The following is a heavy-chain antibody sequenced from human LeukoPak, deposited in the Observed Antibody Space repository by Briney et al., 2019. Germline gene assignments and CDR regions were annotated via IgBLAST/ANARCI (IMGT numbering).Heavy chain of an antibody. CDR2: ISAYNGNT. Sequence: GASVTVSCKASGYTFTSYGISWVRQAPGQGLEWMGWISAYNGNTNYAQKLQGRVTMTTDTSTSTAYMELRSLRSDDTAVYYCARTLPGDYYYYYGMDVWGQGTTVTVSS. D-gene: IGHD7-27*01. V-gene: IGHV1-18*01. CDR1: GYTFTSYG. CDR3: ARTLPGDYYYYYGMDV. J-gene: IGHJ6*02.